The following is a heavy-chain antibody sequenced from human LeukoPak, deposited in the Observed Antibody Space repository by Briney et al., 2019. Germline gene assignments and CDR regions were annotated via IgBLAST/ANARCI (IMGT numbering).Heavy chain of an antibody. V-gene: IGHV3-21*01. CDR1: GFTFSSYS. D-gene: IGHD6-19*01. CDR3: VRRSGSSGWYELVTYYFDY. Sequence: PGGSLRLSCAASGFTFSSYSMNWVRQAPGKGLEWVSSISSSSSYIYYADSVKGRFTISRDNAKNSLYLQMNSLRAEDTAVYYCVRRSGSSGWYELVTYYFDYWGQGTLVTVSS. CDR2: ISSSSSYI. J-gene: IGHJ4*02.